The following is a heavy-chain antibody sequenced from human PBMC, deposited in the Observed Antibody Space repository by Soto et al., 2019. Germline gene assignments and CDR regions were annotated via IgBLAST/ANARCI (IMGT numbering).Heavy chain of an antibody. CDR2: IWYDGSNK. J-gene: IGHJ4*02. D-gene: IGHD2-15*01. CDR1: GFTFSSYG. V-gene: IGHV3-33*01. Sequence: QVQLVESGGGVVQPWRSLRLSCAASGFTFSSYGMHWFRQAPGKGLEWVAVIWYDGSNKYYADYVKGRFTISRDNSKNTLYLQMNSLRAEDTAVYYCARDGYCSGGSCPAYWGQGTLVTVSS. CDR3: ARDGYCSGGSCPAY.